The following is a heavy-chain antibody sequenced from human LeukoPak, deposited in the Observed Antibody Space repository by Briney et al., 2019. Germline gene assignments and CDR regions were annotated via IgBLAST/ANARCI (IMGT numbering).Heavy chain of an antibody. J-gene: IGHJ3*02. Sequence: PGGSLRLSCTASGFTFRDYAMKWVRQSPGKGPEWVAAIRGGGHGPFYADSVRGRFTISRDNSKYTLFLQMDSLRAEDTAVYYCARDPNGDYVGAFDMWGPGTMVTVSS. D-gene: IGHD4-17*01. CDR1: GFTFRDYA. CDR3: ARDPNGDYVGAFDM. V-gene: IGHV3-23*01. CDR2: IRGGGHGP.